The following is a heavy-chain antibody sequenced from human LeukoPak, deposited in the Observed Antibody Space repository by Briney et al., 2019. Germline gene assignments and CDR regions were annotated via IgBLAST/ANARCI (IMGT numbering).Heavy chain of an antibody. CDR3: ARRQFNWGSAFDI. J-gene: IGHJ3*02. D-gene: IGHD7-27*01. CDR1: GFTFSTYW. CDR2: IKQDGSGK. Sequence: PGGSLRLSCAASGFTFSTYWMSWVRQAPGKGLEWVANIKQDGSGKYYVDSVKGRFTISRDNAKNSLSLQMNSLRTEDTAVYYCARRQFNWGSAFDIWGQGTMVTVSS. V-gene: IGHV3-7*01.